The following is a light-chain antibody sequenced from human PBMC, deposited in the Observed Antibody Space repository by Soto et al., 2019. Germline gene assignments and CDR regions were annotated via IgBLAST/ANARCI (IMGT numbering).Light chain of an antibody. CDR2: DVS. V-gene: IGLV2-14*01. Sequence: QSVLPQPASLSGSPGQSITISCTRTSSDVGGYNYVSWYQQHPGKAPKLMIYDVSNRPSGVSNRFSGSKSGNTASLTISGLQAEDEADYYCSSYTSSSAYVVFGGGTKVTVL. CDR3: SSYTSSSAYVV. J-gene: IGLJ2*01. CDR1: SSDVGGYNY.